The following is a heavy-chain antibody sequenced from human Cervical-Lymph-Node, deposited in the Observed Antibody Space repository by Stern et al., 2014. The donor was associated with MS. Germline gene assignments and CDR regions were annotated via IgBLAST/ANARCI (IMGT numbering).Heavy chain of an antibody. D-gene: IGHD2-21*02. V-gene: IGHV1-58*01. Sequence: QLVQSGPEVKKPGTSVKVSCKASGFSFTNSAVQWVRQARGQRLEWIGWIVVGSGHTNYAQSFQERVTISRDKSTSTAYMELTGLRIEDTAVYYCAADNMLVTIWGQGTMVTVSS. CDR1: GFSFTNSA. J-gene: IGHJ3*02. CDR2: IVVGSGHT. CDR3: AADNMLVTI.